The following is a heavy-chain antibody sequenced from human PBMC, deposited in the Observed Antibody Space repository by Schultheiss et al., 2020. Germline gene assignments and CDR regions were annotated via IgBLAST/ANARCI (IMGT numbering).Heavy chain of an antibody. J-gene: IGHJ4*02. V-gene: IGHV3-66*01. CDR2: ISGDGHT. CDR3: ARGRIAAPALSPFNY. Sequence: GGSLRLSCAASGFTVSNNYVSCVRQAPGKGLEWVSTISGDGHTYYADSVKARFTISRDNSKNSLYLQMNSLRAEDTAVYYCARGRIAAPALSPFNYWGQGSLVTVSS. D-gene: IGHD6-13*01. CDR1: GFTVSNNY.